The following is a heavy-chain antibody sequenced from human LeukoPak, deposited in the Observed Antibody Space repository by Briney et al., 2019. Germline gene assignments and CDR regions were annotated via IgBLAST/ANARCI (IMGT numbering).Heavy chain of an antibody. D-gene: IGHD5-12*01. CDR1: GGSFSGYY. CDR3: ARVATIRTYYFDY. V-gene: IGHV4-34*01. Sequence: SETLSLTCAVYGGSFSGYYWSWIRQPPGKGLEWIGEINHSGSTNYNPSLKSRVTISVDTSKNQFSLKLSSVTAADTAVYYCARVATIRTYYFDYWGQGTLVTVSS. J-gene: IGHJ4*02. CDR2: INHSGST.